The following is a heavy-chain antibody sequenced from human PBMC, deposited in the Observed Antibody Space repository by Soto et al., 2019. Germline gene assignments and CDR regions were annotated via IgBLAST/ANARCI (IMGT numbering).Heavy chain of an antibody. J-gene: IGHJ4*02. CDR2: IKSKTDGGTT. CDR3: TTPLPVRGVILPFDY. Sequence: GGSLRLSCAASGFTFSNAWMSWVRQAPGKGLEWVGRIKSKTDGGTTDYAAPVKGRFTISRDDSKNTLYLQMNSLKTEDTAVYYCTTPLPVRGVILPFDYWGQGTLVTVSS. D-gene: IGHD3-10*01. CDR1: GFTFSNAW. V-gene: IGHV3-15*01.